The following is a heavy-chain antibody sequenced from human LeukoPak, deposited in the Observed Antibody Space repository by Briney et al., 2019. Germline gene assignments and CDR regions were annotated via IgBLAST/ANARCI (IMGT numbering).Heavy chain of an antibody. V-gene: IGHV3-74*01. Sequence: GGSLRLSCAASGFTFGSHWMHWVRQAPGKGLVWVSGISTDGSRPRYADSVNGRFTISRDNAKNTLYLQVNSLRAEDTAVYFCVRDGQGSTPLDYWGQGTLVTVSS. J-gene: IGHJ4*02. CDR3: VRDGQGSTPLDY. D-gene: IGHD2-15*01. CDR2: ISTDGSRP. CDR1: GFTFGSHW.